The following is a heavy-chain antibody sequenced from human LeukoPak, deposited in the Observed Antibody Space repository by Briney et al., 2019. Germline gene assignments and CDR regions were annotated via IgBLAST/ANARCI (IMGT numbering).Heavy chain of an antibody. CDR3: ATSYYPLNYFDY. CDR2: ISGGGGST. D-gene: IGHD3-10*01. J-gene: IGHJ4*02. CDR1: GFTFSSYA. V-gene: IGHV3-23*01. Sequence: GGSLRLSCAASGFTFSSYAMSWVRQAPGKGLEWVSAISGGGGSTYYADSVKGRFTISRDNSKNTLYLQMNSLRAEDTAVYYCATSYYPLNYFDYWGQGTLVTVSS.